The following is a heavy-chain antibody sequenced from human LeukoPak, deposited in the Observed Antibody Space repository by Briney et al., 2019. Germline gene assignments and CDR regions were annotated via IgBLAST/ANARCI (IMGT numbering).Heavy chain of an antibody. CDR2: MYYSGHT. J-gene: IGHJ5*02. D-gene: IGHD3-22*01. V-gene: IGHV4-39*01. CDR1: GGSVSSSNDY. Sequence: SETLSLTCAVSGGSVSSSNDYWGWIRQPPGRGVGWIGSMYYSGHTYSNPSLKSRVTISVDPSKNQFSLKLSSVTAADTAIYYCARRLTMIVVVTGWFDPWGQGTLVTVSS. CDR3: ARRLTMIVVVTGWFDP.